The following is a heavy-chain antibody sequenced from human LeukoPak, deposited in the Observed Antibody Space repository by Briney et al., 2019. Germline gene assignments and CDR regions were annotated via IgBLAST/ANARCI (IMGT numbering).Heavy chain of an antibody. CDR1: GGTFSSYA. V-gene: IGHV1-46*01. J-gene: IGHJ4*02. D-gene: IGHD6-13*01. Sequence: GASVKVSCKASGGTFSSYAISWVRQAPGQGLEWMGIINPSGGSTSYAQKFQGRVTMTRDTSTSTVYMELSSLRSEDTAVYYCARESELCWYSWGQGTLVTVSS. CDR2: INPSGGST. CDR3: ARESELCWYS.